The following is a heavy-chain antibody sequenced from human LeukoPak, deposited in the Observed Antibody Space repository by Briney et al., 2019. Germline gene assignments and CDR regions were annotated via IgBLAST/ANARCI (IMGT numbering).Heavy chain of an antibody. V-gene: IGHV3-74*01. J-gene: IGHJ4*02. Sequence: GGSLRLSCAASGFTFSSYWMHWVRQAPGKGLVWVSRINSDGSSASYADSVKGRFTISRGNAKNTLYLQMNSLRAEDTAVYYCASLHYDSSGYLHFDYWGQGTLVTVSS. CDR3: ASLHYDSSGYLHFDY. D-gene: IGHD3-22*01. CDR2: INSDGSSA. CDR1: GFTFSSYW.